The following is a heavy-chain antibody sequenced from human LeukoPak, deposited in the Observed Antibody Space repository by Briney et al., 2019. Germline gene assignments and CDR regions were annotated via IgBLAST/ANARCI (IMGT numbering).Heavy chain of an antibody. CDR1: GFTFSSYW. J-gene: IGHJ4*02. D-gene: IGHD6-13*01. V-gene: IGHV3-7*01. CDR2: IKQDGSEK. Sequence: GGSLRLSCAASGFTFSSYWMSWVRQAPGKGLEWVANIKQDGSEKYYVDSVKGRFTISRDDAKNSLYLQMNSLSAEDTAVYYCGSIGSSWYEDYCGQGTLVTVSS. CDR3: GSIGSSWYEDY.